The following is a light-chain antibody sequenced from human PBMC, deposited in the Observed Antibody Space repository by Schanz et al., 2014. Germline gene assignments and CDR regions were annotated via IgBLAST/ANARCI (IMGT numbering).Light chain of an antibody. J-gene: IGLJ3*02. CDR2: EVS. Sequence: QSALTQPASVSGSPGQSITISCTGTSSDVGGYNYVSWYQQHPGKAPKLMIYEVSKRPSGVPDRFSGSKSGNTASLTISGLQAEDEADYYCNSFTSSHTHVFGGGTKLTVL. V-gene: IGLV2-14*01. CDR3: NSFTSSHTHV. CDR1: SSDVGGYNY.